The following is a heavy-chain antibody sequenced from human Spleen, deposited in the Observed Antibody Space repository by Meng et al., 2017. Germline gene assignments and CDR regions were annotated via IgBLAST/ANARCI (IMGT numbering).Heavy chain of an antibody. CDR3: ATRWEDAFDI. CDR1: GYSFTNYW. D-gene: IGHD1-26*01. V-gene: IGHV5-51*01. CDR2: IYPDDSDT. Sequence: KVSCKGSGYSFTNYWIGWVRQMPGKGLEWMGIIYPDDSDTRYSPSFQGQVTISADESISTAYLQWSSLKASDTAMYYCATRWEDAFDIWGQGTMVTVSS. J-gene: IGHJ3*02.